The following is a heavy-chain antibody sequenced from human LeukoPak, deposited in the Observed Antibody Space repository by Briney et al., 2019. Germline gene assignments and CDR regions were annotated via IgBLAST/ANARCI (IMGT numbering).Heavy chain of an antibody. CDR2: INPSGGST. V-gene: IGHV1-46*01. CDR3: ARDPRSTVTKSFHYYYGLDV. J-gene: IGHJ6*04. D-gene: IGHD4-17*01. CDR1: GYTFTNYY. Sequence: ASVKVSCKASGYTFTNYYIHWVRQAPGQGLEWMGVINPSGGSTTYAQKFQGRVTMTRDTSTSTLYMELRSLRSEATAVYYCARDPRSTVTKSFHYYYGLDVWGTGTTVTVSS.